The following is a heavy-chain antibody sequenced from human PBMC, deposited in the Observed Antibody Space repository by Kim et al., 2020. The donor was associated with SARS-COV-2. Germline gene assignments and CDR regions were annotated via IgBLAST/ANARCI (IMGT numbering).Heavy chain of an antibody. D-gene: IGHD3-10*01. CDR3: AAGFGELLSPFDY. CDR1: GFTFSSYA. Sequence: GGSLRLSCAASGFTFSSYAMSWVRQAPGKGLEWVSAISGSGGSTYYADSVKGRFTISRDNSKNTLYLQMNSLRAEDTAVYYCAAGFGELLSPFDYWGQGTLVTVSS. CDR2: ISGSGGST. J-gene: IGHJ4*02. V-gene: IGHV3-23*01.